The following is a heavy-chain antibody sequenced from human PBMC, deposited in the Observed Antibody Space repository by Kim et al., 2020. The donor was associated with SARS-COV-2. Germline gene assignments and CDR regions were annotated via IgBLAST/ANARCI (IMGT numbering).Heavy chain of an antibody. Sequence: EDAVKGRFHISRENSKNTLYLQMNSLGAEDTAVYYCAKDTGYSYANWFDPWGQGTLVTVSS. V-gene: IGHV3-23*01. J-gene: IGHJ5*02. CDR3: AKDTGYSYANWFDP. D-gene: IGHD5-18*01.